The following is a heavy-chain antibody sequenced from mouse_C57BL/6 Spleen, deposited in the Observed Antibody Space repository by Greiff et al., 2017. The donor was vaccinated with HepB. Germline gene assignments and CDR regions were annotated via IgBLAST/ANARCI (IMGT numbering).Heavy chain of an antibody. CDR2: ISSGGDYI. Sequence: EVKLVESGEGLVKPGGSLKLSCAASGFTFSSYAMSWVRQTPEKRLEWVAYISSGGDYIYYADTVKGRFTISRDNARNTLYLQMSSLKSEETAMYYFTRDYGSRRYFDVWGTGTTVTVSS. CDR3: TRDYGSRRYFDV. CDR1: GFTFSSYA. J-gene: IGHJ1*03. V-gene: IGHV5-9-1*02. D-gene: IGHD1-1*01.